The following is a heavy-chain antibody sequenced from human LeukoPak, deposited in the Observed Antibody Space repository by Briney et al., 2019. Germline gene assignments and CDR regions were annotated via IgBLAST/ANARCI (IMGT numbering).Heavy chain of an antibody. CDR1: GGTFSSYA. CDR2: IVPIFGTA. CDR3: ARDAAYGRGGY. J-gene: IGHJ4*02. Sequence: GASVKVSCKASGGTFSSYAISWVRQAPGQGLEWMGGIVPIFGTANYAQKFQGRVTITADESTSTAYMELSSLRSEDTAVYYCARDAAYGRGGYWGQGTLVTVSS. V-gene: IGHV1-69*13. D-gene: IGHD2-21*01.